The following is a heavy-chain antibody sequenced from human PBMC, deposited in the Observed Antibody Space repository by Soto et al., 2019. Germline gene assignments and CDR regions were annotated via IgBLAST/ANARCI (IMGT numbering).Heavy chain of an antibody. D-gene: IGHD1-26*01. Sequence: SETLSLTCSVSGGSISSGGYFYSWIRQHPGQGLEWIGSIYYSGRTYYNASLQSRLSMSVDTSKNHFSLKLTSVTAADTAVYFCARLAKEENQKVASWYFFDYWGQGVMDTVSS. V-gene: IGHV4-31*03. CDR2: IYYSGRT. J-gene: IGHJ4*02. CDR1: GGSISSGGYF. CDR3: ARLAKEENQKVASWYFFDY.